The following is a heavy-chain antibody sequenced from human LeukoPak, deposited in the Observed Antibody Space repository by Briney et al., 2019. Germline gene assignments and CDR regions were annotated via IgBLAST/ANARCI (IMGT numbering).Heavy chain of an antibody. V-gene: IGHV4-39*01. CDR3: ARQTGSGLFILP. Sequence: SETLSLTCTVSGVSISSSNTYWGWIRQPPGKGLEWIGSIYYSGNTYYNASLKSQVSISIDTSKNQFSLRLTSVTAADTAVYYCARQTGSGLFILPGGQGTLVTVSS. J-gene: IGHJ4*02. D-gene: IGHD3/OR15-3a*01. CDR1: GVSISSSNTY. CDR2: IYYSGNT.